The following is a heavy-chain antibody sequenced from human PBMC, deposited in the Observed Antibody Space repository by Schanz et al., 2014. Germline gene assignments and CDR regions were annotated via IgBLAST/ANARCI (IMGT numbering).Heavy chain of an antibody. CDR3: AIIGVMVAVAGTRADY. Sequence: EVLLVESGGGLVKPGGSLRLSCAASGFTFSSYAMSWVRQAPGKGLEWVSGISGSGGSTYYADSVKGRFTISRDNSKNSLFLQMNRLRAEDTALYYCAIIGVMVAVAGTRADYWGQGTLVTVSS. CDR2: ISGSGGST. CDR1: GFTFSSYA. J-gene: IGHJ4*02. V-gene: IGHV3-23*04. D-gene: IGHD6-19*01.